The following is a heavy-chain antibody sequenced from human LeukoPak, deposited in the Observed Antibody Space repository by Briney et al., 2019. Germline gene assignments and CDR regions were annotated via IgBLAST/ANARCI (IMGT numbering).Heavy chain of an antibody. J-gene: IGHJ4*02. CDR1: GDSITSGGYY. CDR2: IYKTGST. V-gene: IGHV4-31*03. CDR3: ARDVLR. Sequence: PSQTLSLTCSVSGDSITSGGYYWSWIRQRPGKGLEWIGYIYKTGSTYYNPSLKSRVTMSVDTSRNQFSLKVSSVTAADTAVYYCARDVLRWGQGTLVTVSS.